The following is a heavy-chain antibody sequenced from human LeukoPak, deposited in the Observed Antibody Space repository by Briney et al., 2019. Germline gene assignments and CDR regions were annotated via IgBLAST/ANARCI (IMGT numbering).Heavy chain of an antibody. CDR3: ARASGSSSWLNIDY. CDR1: GYTFTGYY. D-gene: IGHD6-13*01. CDR2: INPNSGGT. Sequence: HRASVKVSCKASGYTFTGYYVHWVRQAPGQGLEWMGWINPNSGGTNYAQKFQGRVTMTRDTSISTAYMELSRLRPDDTAVYYCARASGSSSWLNIDYWGQGTLVTVSS. J-gene: IGHJ4*02. V-gene: IGHV1-2*02.